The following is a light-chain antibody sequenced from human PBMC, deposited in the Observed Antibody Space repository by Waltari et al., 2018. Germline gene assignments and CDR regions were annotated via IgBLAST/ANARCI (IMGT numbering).Light chain of an antibody. CDR1: SPNIGSTY. J-gene: IGLJ2*01. CDR3: AAWDDVLSGVV. Sequence: QPVLIQPPSASGTPGQRVTISCSGSSPNIGSTYVYWYQQVPGTAPKLLMYRDNWRPSGVPDRFSGSKSGTSASLAISGVRSEDEADYHCAAWDDVLSGVVFGGGTKLIVL. CDR2: RDN. V-gene: IGLV1-47*01.